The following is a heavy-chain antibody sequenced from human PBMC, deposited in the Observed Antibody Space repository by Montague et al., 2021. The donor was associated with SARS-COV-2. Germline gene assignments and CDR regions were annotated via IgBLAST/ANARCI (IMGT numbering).Heavy chain of an antibody. D-gene: IGHD2-8*01. CDR1: GGSISSPDCY. Sequence: SEALSLTCTVSGGSISSPDCYWGWIRQSPGKGLEWIGSISYTGRTYYNPSLRSRVSFSMDTSKNHFSLSLSSVTVADTAVYFCARQLPSYCATNKCYPYYFDGWGQGALVTVSS. V-gene: IGHV4-39*01. CDR3: ARQLPSYCATNKCYPYYFDG. CDR2: ISYTGRT. J-gene: IGHJ4*02.